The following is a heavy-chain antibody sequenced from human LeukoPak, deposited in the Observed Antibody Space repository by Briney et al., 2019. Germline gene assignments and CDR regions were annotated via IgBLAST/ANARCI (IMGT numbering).Heavy chain of an antibody. J-gene: IGHJ4*02. CDR2: VFDSGGT. CDR1: GGSISSYY. V-gene: IGHV4-59*01. CDR3: ARGYSSSWKYFDY. D-gene: IGHD6-13*01. Sequence: PSETLSLTCTVSGGSISSYYWSWIRQPPGKGLEWIGYVFDSGGTNYNPSLKSRVTISVDTSKKQFSLKLSSVTAADTAVYYCARGYSSSWKYFDYWGQGTLVTVSS.